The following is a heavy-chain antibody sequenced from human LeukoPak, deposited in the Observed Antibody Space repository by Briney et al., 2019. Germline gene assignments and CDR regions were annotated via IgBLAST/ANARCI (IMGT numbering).Heavy chain of an antibody. V-gene: IGHV4-59*12. CDR1: GGSISSYH. D-gene: IGHD6-19*01. CDR3: AREEYSSGWLFDY. J-gene: IGHJ4*02. CDR2: IYYSGST. Sequence: SETLSLTCTVSGGSISSYHWSWIRQPPGKGLEWIGYIYYSGSTNYNPSLKSRVTISVDTSKNQFSLKLSSVTAADTAVYYCAREEYSSGWLFDYWGQGTLVTVSS.